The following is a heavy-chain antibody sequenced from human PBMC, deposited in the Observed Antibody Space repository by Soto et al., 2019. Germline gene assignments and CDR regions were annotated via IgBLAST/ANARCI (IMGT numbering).Heavy chain of an antibody. CDR3: ASDVVTMTYYGMDV. D-gene: IGHD3-22*01. CDR1: GFTFSSYA. Sequence: QVQLVESGGGVVQPGRSLRLSCAASGFTFSSYAMHWVRQAPGKGLEWVAGISYDGSNKYYADSVKGRFTISRDNSKNTLYLQMNSLRAEDTAVYYCASDVVTMTYYGMDVWGQGTTVTVSS. CDR2: ISYDGSNK. J-gene: IGHJ6*02. V-gene: IGHV3-30-3*01.